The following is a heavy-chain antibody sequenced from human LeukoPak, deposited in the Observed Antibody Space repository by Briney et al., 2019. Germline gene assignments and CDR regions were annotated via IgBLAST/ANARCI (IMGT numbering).Heavy chain of an antibody. Sequence: GGSLRLSCAASGFTFSSYAMSWVRQAPGKGLEWVSAISGSGGSTYYADSVKGRFTISRDNSRNTLYLQMNSLRAEDTAVYYCAKEGHVKLTGDPKRGWYFDLWGRGTLVTVSS. CDR1: GFTFSSYA. J-gene: IGHJ2*01. CDR2: ISGSGGST. V-gene: IGHV3-23*01. D-gene: IGHD7-27*01. CDR3: AKEGHVKLTGDPKRGWYFDL.